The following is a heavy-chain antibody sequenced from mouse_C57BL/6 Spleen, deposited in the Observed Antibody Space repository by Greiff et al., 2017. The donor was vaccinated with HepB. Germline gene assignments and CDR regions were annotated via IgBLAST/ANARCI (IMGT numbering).Heavy chain of an antibody. CDR1: GYTFTSYW. CDR3: ARERGNYSYYFDY. V-gene: IGHV1-59*01. CDR2: IDPSDSYT. J-gene: IGHJ2*01. Sequence: VQLQQPGAELVRPGTSVKLSCKASGYTFTSYWMHWVKQRPGQGLEWIGVIDPSDSYTNYNQKFKGKATLTVDTSSSTAYMQRSSLTSEDSAVYDCARERGNYSYYFDYWGQGTTLTVSS. D-gene: IGHD1-1*01.